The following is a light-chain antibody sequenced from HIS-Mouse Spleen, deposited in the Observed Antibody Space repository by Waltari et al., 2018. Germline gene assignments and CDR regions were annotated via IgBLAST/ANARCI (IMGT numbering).Light chain of an antibody. CDR3: QVWDSSSDRV. Sequence: SYVLTQPPSVSVAPGQTARITCGGNNIGSKSVHWYQHKPGQAPVLVVYDDSDRPSGIPGRFSGSNSGNTATLTISRVEAGDEADYYCQVWDSSSDRVFGTGTKVTVL. J-gene: IGLJ1*01. CDR1: NIGSKS. CDR2: DDS. V-gene: IGLV3-21*02.